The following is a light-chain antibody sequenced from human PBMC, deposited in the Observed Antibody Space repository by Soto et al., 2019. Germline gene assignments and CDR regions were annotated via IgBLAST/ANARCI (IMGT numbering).Light chain of an antibody. CDR3: CSYAGSRKV. Sequence: QSALTQPASVSGSPGQSITISCTGTSSDVGGYNYVSWYQHHPGKAPKLMIYEVSNRPSGVSNRFSGSKSGNTASLTISGLQAEDEADYYCCSYAGSRKVFGGGTKLTVL. CDR2: EVS. J-gene: IGLJ3*02. CDR1: SSDVGGYNY. V-gene: IGLV2-14*01.